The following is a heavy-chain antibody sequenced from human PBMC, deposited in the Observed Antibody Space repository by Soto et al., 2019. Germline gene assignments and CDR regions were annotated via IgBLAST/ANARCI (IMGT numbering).Heavy chain of an antibody. V-gene: IGHV3-15*01. CDR2: IKSKTAGGTT. CDR1: GFTFSNAW. J-gene: IGHJ1*01. D-gene: IGHD2-21*01. Sequence: EVQLVESGGGLVKPGGSLRLSCAASGFTFSNAWMSWVRQAPGKGLEWVGRIKSKTAGGTTDYAARVKGRFTISREDSKNTLYLQMNSLNADDTAVYYCTTKIPRLGEPPDSAQGNLVTLSS. CDR3: TTKIPRLGEPPD.